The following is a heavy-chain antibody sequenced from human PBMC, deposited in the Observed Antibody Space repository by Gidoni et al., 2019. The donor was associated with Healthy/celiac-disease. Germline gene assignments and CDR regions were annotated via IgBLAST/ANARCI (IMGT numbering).Heavy chain of an antibody. J-gene: IGHJ4*02. CDR1: GGTFSSYA. CDR3: ARLIGIAVAGTENDY. D-gene: IGHD6-19*01. CDR2: IIAIFGTA. Sequence: QVPLVQSGAEVKKPGSSVKVSCKASGGTFSSYAIRWVRQAPGHGLEWRGGIIAIFGTANYAQKFQGRVTITADKSTSTAYMELSSLRAEDTAVYYCARLIGIAVAGTENDYWGQGTLVTVSS. V-gene: IGHV1-69*06.